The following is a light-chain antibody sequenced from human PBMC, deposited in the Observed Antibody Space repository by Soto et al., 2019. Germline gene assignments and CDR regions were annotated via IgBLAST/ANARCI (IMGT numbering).Light chain of an antibody. J-gene: IGKJ1*01. CDR1: QSVRSSY. V-gene: IGKV3-20*01. CDR2: GAS. CDR3: QQYGSSSWT. Sequence: EIVLTQSPGTLSLSPGERATLSCRASQSVRSSYLAWYQQKFGQAPRLLIYGASSRATGIPDRFSGSGSGTDFTLTISRLEPEDFAVYYCQQYGSSSWTFGQGTKVEI.